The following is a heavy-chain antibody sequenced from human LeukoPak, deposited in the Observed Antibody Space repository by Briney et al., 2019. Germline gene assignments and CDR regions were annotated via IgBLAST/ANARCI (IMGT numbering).Heavy chain of an antibody. CDR2: IYYSGST. CDR3: ARGYYGSRSHWFDP. J-gene: IGHJ5*02. D-gene: IGHD3-10*01. Sequence: SETLSLTCTVSGGSISSYYWSWIRQPPGKGLEWIGYIYYSGSTNYNPSLKSRVTISVDTSKNQFSLKLSSVTAADTAVYYCARGYYGSRSHWFDPWGQGTLVTVSS. CDR1: GGSISSYY. V-gene: IGHV4-59*08.